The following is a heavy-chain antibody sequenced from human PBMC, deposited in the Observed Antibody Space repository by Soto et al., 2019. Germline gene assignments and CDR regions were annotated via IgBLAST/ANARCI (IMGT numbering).Heavy chain of an antibody. J-gene: IGHJ4*02. D-gene: IGHD5-18*01. CDR3: TTAGQGDTAMVSRVY. CDR2: IKSKTDGGTT. Sequence: GGSLRLSCAACGFTFSNAWMSWVRQAPGKGLEWVGRIKSKTDGGTTDYAAPVKGRFTISRDDSKNTLYLQMNSLKTEDTAVYYCTTAGQGDTAMVSRVYWGQGTLVTVSS. V-gene: IGHV3-15*01. CDR1: GFTFSNAW.